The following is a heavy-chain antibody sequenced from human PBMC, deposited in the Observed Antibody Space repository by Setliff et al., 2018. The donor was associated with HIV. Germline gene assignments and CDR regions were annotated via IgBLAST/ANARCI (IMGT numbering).Heavy chain of an antibody. CDR1: GYIFTDYY. J-gene: IGHJ4*02. V-gene: IGHV1-2*02. CDR2: INPNGGAT. CDR3: ARISPTLDY. Sequence: ASVKVSCKASGYIFTDYYIHWVRQAPGQGLEWMGWINPNGGATHYAQMFRDSVIMTRDTSISTVYIRLISLKSDDTAVYYCARISPTLDYWGQGTLVTVSS.